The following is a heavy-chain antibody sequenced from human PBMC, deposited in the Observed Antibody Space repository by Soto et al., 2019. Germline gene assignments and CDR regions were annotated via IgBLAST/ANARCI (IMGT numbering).Heavy chain of an antibody. CDR1: GGTFSSYA. Sequence: SVKVSCKASGGTFSSYAISWVRQAPGQGLEWMGGIIPIFGTANYAQKFQGRVTITADESTSTAYMELNSLRAEDTAVYYCARDFVVPAAMSLDRYYYYGMDVWGQGTTVTVSS. V-gene: IGHV1-69*13. D-gene: IGHD2-2*01. CDR3: ARDFVVPAAMSLDRYYYYGMDV. J-gene: IGHJ6*02. CDR2: IIPIFGTA.